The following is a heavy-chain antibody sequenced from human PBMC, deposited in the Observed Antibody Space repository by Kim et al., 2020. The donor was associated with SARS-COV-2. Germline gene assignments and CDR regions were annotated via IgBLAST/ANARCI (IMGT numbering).Heavy chain of an antibody. CDR1: GGSFSGYY. D-gene: IGHD3-10*01. V-gene: IGHV4-34*01. J-gene: IGHJ6*02. Sequence: SETLSLTCAVYGGSFSGYYWSWIRQPPGKGLEWIGEINHSGSTNYNPPLKSRVTISVDTSKNQFSLKLSSVTAADTAVYYCARGLAFGELLSDGMDVWGQGTTVTVSS. CDR3: ARGLAFGELLSDGMDV. CDR2: INHSGST.